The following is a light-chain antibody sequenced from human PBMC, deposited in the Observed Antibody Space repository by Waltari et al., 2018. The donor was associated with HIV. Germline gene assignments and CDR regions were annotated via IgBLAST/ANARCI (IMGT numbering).Light chain of an antibody. V-gene: IGKV1-39*01. CDR3: QQSYSTPRT. CDR1: QNISSY. J-gene: IGKJ1*01. Sequence: DIQMTQSPSSLSASVGDRVTITCRASQNISSYLRWYQQKPGKAPKVLIYAASSLQSGVPSRFRGSGSGTDFNISISSLQLEDFATYYCQQSYSTPRTFGQGTKVEIK. CDR2: AAS.